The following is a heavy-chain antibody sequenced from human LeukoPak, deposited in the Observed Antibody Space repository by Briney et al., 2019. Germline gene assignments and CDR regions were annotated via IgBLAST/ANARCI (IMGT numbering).Heavy chain of an antibody. D-gene: IGHD6-6*01. CDR1: GGSISSYY. CDR2: IYYSGST. J-gene: IGHJ6*03. CDR3: AREKSIAARPGDYYMDV. V-gene: IGHV4-59*01. Sequence: PSETLSLTCTVSGGSISSYYWSWIRQPPGKGLEWIGYIYYSGSTNYNPSLKSRVTISVDTSKNQFSLKLSSVTAADTAVYYCAREKSIAARPGDYYMDVWGKGTTVTVSS.